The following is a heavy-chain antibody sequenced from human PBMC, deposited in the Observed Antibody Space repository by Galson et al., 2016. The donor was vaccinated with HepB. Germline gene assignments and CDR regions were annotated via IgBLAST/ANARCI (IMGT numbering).Heavy chain of an antibody. D-gene: IGHD5-24*01. Sequence: SVKVSCKASGDTFSGYTISWVRQTPGQGLEWMGGIIPIFGTTDYAQKFQGRITIIADKSTTTAYMDLGSLGFDATAIDYCARDRGGFGGYFDSWGQGTLVTVSS. V-gene: IGHV1-69*06. J-gene: IGHJ4*02. CDR2: IIPIFGTT. CDR1: GDTFSGYT. CDR3: ARDRGGFGGYFDS.